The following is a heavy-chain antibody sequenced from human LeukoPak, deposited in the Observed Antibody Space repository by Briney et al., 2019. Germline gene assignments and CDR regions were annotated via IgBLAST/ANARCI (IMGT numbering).Heavy chain of an antibody. J-gene: IGHJ2*01. CDR1: GFSVSTNY. D-gene: IGHD3-10*01. V-gene: IGHV3-53*01. CDR3: ARVGDHYHWYLDV. Sequence: PGGSLTLSCEGSGFSVSTNYMNWVRQAPGKGLEWVSILYSGSSTYYTDSVKGRFTVSRDDSKNTLYLHMNSLGVEDTAVYYRARVGDHYHWYLDVWGRGTLVTVSS. CDR2: LYSGSST.